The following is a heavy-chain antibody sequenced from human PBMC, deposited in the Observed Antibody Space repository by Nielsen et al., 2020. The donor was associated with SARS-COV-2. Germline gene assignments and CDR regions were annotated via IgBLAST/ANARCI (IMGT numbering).Heavy chain of an antibody. CDR1: GGSLSGFQ. CDR2: INHSGDT. J-gene: IGHJ5*02. Sequence: GSLRLSCVVYGGSLSGFQWKWIRQPPGKGLEWIAQINHSGDTKHNPSLKSRVTISVDTSKNQFSLKLSSVTAADTAVYYCASGTFGGIAARSNWFDPWGQGTLVTVSS. CDR3: ASGTFGGIAARSNWFDP. V-gene: IGHV4-34*01. D-gene: IGHD6-6*01.